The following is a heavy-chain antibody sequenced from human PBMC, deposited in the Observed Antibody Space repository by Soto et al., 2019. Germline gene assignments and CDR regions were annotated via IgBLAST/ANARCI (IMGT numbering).Heavy chain of an antibody. V-gene: IGHV3-23*01. D-gene: IGHD2-2*01. J-gene: IGHJ6*03. CDR1: GFTFSSYA. Sequence: GGSLRLSCAASGFTFSSYAMSWVRQAPGKGLEWVSAISGSGGSTYYADSVKGRFTISRDNAKNTLYLQMNSLRAEDTAVYYCARDIVVVPAAPNYYYYYYMDVWGKGTTVTVSS. CDR2: ISGSGGST. CDR3: ARDIVVVPAAPNYYYYYYMDV.